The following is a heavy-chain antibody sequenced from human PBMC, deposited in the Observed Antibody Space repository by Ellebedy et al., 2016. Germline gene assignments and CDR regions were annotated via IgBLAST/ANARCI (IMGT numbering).Heavy chain of an antibody. CDR1: GGSISSGGYY. J-gene: IGHJ4*02. D-gene: IGHD6-13*01. V-gene: IGHV4-31*03. CDR3: ARDARYSSGWYWGY. Sequence: SETLSLXXIVSGGSISSGGYYWSWIRQHPGKGLEWIGYIYYSGSTFYNPSLKSRVTISIDTSKNQFSLKLTSVTAADTAVYFCARDARYSSGWYWGYWGQGTLVTVSS. CDR2: IYYSGST.